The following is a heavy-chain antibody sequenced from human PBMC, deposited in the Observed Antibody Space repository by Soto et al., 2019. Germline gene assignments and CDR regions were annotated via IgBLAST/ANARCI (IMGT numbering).Heavy chain of an antibody. CDR2: ISDDGSRK. CDR1: GFIVSFYG. Sequence: QVQLVESGGGVVQPGRSLRLSCAASGFIVSFYGMHWVRQAPGKGLEWVAVISDDGSRKYYADSVKGRFTISRDNSKNTFYLQMNSLRAEDTAVDYCAKLNTHYFDSSGPVPLYNIDYWGQGTLVTVSS. CDR3: AKLNTHYFDSSGPVPLYNIDY. J-gene: IGHJ4*01. D-gene: IGHD3-22*01. V-gene: IGHV3-30*18.